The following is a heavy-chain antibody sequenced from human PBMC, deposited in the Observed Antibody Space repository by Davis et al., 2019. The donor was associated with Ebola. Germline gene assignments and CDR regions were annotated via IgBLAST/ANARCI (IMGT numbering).Heavy chain of an antibody. Sequence: GESLKISCAASGFTVSSNYMSWVRQAPGKGLELVSVIYSGGSTYYADSVKGRFTISRHNSKNTLYLQMNSLRAEDTAVYYCARNLITMVRGVIRHYYGMDVWGQGTTVTVSS. CDR1: GFTVSSNY. D-gene: IGHD3-10*01. CDR2: IYSGGST. V-gene: IGHV3-53*04. J-gene: IGHJ6*02. CDR3: ARNLITMVRGVIRHYYGMDV.